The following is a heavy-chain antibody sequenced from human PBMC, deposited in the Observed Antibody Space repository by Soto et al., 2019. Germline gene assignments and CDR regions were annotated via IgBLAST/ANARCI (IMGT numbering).Heavy chain of an antibody. D-gene: IGHD2-2*01. CDR3: ARDGLVVPPGGYYYYYGMDV. V-gene: IGHV1-3*01. J-gene: IGHJ6*02. CDR2: INAGNGNT. Sequence: ASVKVSCKASGYTFTSYAMHWVRQAPGQRLEWMGWINAGNGNTKYSQKFQGRVTITRDTSASTAYMELSSLRSEDTAVYYCARDGLVVPPGGYYYYYGMDVWGQGTTVTVSS. CDR1: GYTFTSYA.